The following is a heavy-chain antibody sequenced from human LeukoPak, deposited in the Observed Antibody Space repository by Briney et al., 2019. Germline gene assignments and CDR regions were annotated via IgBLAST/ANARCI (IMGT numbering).Heavy chain of an antibody. Sequence: SETLSLTWTVADGSTRNFYRSWIRQPAGDGLEWLGRIYNNGSSHFKPSLKSRLTMSVDTSKSQLSLKLISVTAADTAVYYCARDRGLTSHDAYYFDHWGQGNPVTVSS. J-gene: IGHJ4*02. CDR1: DGSTRNFY. V-gene: IGHV4-4*07. CDR3: ARDRGLTSHDAYYFDH. D-gene: IGHD3-10*01. CDR2: IYNNGSS.